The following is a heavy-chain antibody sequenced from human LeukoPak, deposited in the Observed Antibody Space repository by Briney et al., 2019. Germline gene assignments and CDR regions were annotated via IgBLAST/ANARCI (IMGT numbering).Heavy chain of an antibody. CDR2: ISWNSGSI. J-gene: IGHJ4*02. CDR1: GFTFDDYA. Sequence: GRSLRLSCAASGFTFDDYAMHWVRQAPGKGLEWASGISWNSGSIGYADFVKGRFTISRDNAKNSLYLQMNSLRAEDTALYYCVRGPLSGSYHPPFDYWGQGTLVTVSS. D-gene: IGHD3-10*01. CDR3: VRGPLSGSYHPPFDY. V-gene: IGHV3-9*01.